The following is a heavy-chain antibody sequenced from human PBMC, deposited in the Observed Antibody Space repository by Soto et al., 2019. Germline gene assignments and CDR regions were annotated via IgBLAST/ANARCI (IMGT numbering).Heavy chain of an antibody. CDR3: ARKEEVATISKGNYYYYDYMGV. J-gene: IGHJ6*03. Sequence: GSLRLSCAASGFTVSSNYMSWVRQAPGKGLEWVSVIYSGGSTYYADSVKGRFTISRHNSKNTLYLQMNSLRAEDTAVYYCARKEEVATISKGNYYYYDYMGVWGKGTTVTVSS. D-gene: IGHD5-12*01. V-gene: IGHV3-53*04. CDR1: GFTVSSNY. CDR2: IYSGGST.